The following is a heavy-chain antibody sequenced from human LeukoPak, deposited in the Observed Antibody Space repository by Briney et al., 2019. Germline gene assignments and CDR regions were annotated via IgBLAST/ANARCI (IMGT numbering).Heavy chain of an antibody. J-gene: IGHJ6*03. CDR1: GYTFSGYY. V-gene: IGHV1-2*02. D-gene: IGHD3-16*01. Sequence: ASVKVSCKASGYTFSGYYMHWVRQAPGQGLEWVGWINPNSGGTNYAQKFQGRVTMTRDTSISTAYMELSRLRSDDTAVYYCARGRSRFGYMDVWGKGTTVAVSS. CDR3: ARGRSRFGYMDV. CDR2: INPNSGGT.